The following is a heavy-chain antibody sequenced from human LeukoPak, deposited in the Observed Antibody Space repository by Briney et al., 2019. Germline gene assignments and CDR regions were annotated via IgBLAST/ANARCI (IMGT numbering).Heavy chain of an antibody. CDR2: ISWDGGST. Sequence: RSGGSLKLSCAASGFTFDDYAMHWVRQAPGKGLEWVSLISWDGGSTYYADSVKGRFTISRDDRKNSLYLQMNSLRAEDTALYYCAKDGGSYYSYMYVWGKGTTVTVSS. V-gene: IGHV3-43D*03. J-gene: IGHJ6*03. CDR1: GFTFDDYA. CDR3: AKDGGSYYSYMYV. D-gene: IGHD1-26*01.